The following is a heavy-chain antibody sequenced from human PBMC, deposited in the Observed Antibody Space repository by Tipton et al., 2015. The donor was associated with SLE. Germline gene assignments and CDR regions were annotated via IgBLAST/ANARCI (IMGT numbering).Heavy chain of an antibody. Sequence: TLSLTCTVSGGSISSYYWSWIRQPPGKGLEWIGYIYTSGSTNYNPSLKSRVTISVDTSKNQFSLKPSSVTAADTAVYYCAREKGITIFPRWFDPWGQGTLVTVSS. CDR1: GGSISSYY. CDR2: IYTSGST. CDR3: AREKGITIFPRWFDP. V-gene: IGHV4-59*01. D-gene: IGHD3-3*01. J-gene: IGHJ5*02.